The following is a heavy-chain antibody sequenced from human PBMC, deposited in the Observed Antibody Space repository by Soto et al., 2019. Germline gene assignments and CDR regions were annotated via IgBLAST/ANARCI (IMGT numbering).Heavy chain of an antibody. CDR3: ATEGADSSRTSDAFDI. CDR1: GFTFTNYW. J-gene: IGHJ3*02. V-gene: IGHV3-7*01. CDR2: IKHDDRDT. D-gene: IGHD2-21*02. Sequence: GGSLRLSCTTSGFTFTNYWMAWVRQAPGKGLEWVGNIKHDDRDTYYPDSVKGRFTISRDTSKNTLYLQMNSLRAEDTAVYYCATEGADSSRTSDAFDIWAQGTMVTVSS.